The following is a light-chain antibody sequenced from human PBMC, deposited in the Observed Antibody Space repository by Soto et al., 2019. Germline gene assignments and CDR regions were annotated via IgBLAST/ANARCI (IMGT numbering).Light chain of an antibody. Sequence: EIVMTQSPATLSVSPGDRATLSCRASQSVGSNLAWYQQKPGQAPRLLIYGASTRVTGIPARFSGSGSGTEFTLTISSLQSEDFAVYYCLHYNDWPRWTFGQGTKVDIK. CDR1: QSVGSN. CDR2: GAS. J-gene: IGKJ1*01. CDR3: LHYNDWPRWT. V-gene: IGKV3-15*01.